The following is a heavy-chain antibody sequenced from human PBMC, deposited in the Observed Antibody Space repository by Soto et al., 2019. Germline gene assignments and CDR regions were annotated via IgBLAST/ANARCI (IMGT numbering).Heavy chain of an antibody. V-gene: IGHV3-33*01. Sequence: QVEMVASGGGVVQPGRPLRLSCAVSGLTFSDYGMHWVRQAPARGPEWVALVRDDGSRTYYAASVRGRFTISRDNSKNIFYLQMSGLRADVTAMYYCATSTATDAFDIWGQGTMVTVSS. CDR3: ATSTATDAFDI. CDR1: GLTFSDYG. CDR2: VRDDGSRT. J-gene: IGHJ3*02.